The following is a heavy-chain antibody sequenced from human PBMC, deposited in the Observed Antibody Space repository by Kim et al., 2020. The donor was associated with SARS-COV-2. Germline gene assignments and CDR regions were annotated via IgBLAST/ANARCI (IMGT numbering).Heavy chain of an antibody. CDR1: GYTFTSYA. Sequence: ASVQVSCKASGYTFTSYAMNWVRPAPGHGLEWLGWLNTNTGTPTYAQGFTGRFVFSLATSVSTAYLQISSLKAEDTAVYYCARDPRITIFGVVIKGDAFDIWGQGTMVTVSS. D-gene: IGHD3-3*01. J-gene: IGHJ3*02. V-gene: IGHV7-4-1*02. CDR3: ARDPRITIFGVVIKGDAFDI. CDR2: LNTNTGTP.